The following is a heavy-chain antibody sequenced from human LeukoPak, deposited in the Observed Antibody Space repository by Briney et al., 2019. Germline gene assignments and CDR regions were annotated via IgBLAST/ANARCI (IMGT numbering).Heavy chain of an antibody. CDR3: TREKIAAAGVYNWFDP. V-gene: IGHV4-39*07. Sequence: SETLSLTCTVSGGSISSSTYSWAWIRQPPGKGLEWIGTIYYSGSTNYNPSLKSRLTILVDTSKNQFSLKLSSVTAADTAMYYCTREKIAAAGVYNWFDPWGQGTLVTVSS. CDR1: GGSISSSTYS. J-gene: IGHJ5*02. CDR2: IYYSGST. D-gene: IGHD6-13*01.